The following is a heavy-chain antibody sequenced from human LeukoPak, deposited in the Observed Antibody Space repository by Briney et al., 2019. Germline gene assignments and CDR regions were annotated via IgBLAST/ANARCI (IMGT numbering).Heavy chain of an antibody. CDR1: GYTFTNYG. J-gene: IGHJ5*02. Sequence: ASVKVSCKASGYTFTNYGINWVRQAPGQGLEWMGWISVYNGNTNYAQELQGRVTMTTDTSMSTAYMELRSLRSDDTAVYYCARDKVYSSSNPYNWVDPWGQGTLVTVSS. CDR3: ARDKVYSSSNPYNWVDP. CDR2: ISVYNGNT. D-gene: IGHD6-6*01. V-gene: IGHV1-18*01.